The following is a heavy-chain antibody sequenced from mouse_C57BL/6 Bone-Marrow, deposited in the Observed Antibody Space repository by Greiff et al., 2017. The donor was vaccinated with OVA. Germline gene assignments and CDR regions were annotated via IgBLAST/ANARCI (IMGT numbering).Heavy chain of an antibody. V-gene: IGHV1-80*01. CDR1: GYAFSSYW. D-gene: IGHD1-1*01. Sequence: VQLVESGAELVKPGASVKISCKASGYAFSSYWMNWVKQRPGKGLEWIGQIYPGDGDTNYNGKFKGKATLTADKSSSTAYMQLSSLTSEDSAVYFCARGGVWYGSAMDYWGQGTSVTVSS. CDR3: ARGGVWYGSAMDY. CDR2: IYPGDGDT. J-gene: IGHJ4*01.